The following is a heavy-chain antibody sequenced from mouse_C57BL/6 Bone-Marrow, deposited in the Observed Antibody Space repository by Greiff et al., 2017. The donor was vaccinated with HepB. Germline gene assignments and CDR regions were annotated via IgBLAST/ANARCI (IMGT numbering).Heavy chain of an antibody. D-gene: IGHD2-3*01. Sequence: DVKLQESGPGLVKPSQSLSLTCSVTGYSITSGYYWNWIRQFPGNKLEWMGYISYDGSNNYNPSLKNRISITRDTSKNQFFLKLNSVTTEDTATYYCARRARYDGYYVEYWGQGTTLTVSS. J-gene: IGHJ2*01. V-gene: IGHV3-6*01. CDR3: ARRARYDGYYVEY. CDR2: ISYDGSN. CDR1: GYSITSGYY.